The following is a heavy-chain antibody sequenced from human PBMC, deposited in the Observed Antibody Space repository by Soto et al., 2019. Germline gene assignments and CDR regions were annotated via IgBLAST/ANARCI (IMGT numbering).Heavy chain of an antibody. CDR3: ARSYYYETTGYYPLDY. V-gene: IGHV4-59*01. CDR1: GGYISNYD. J-gene: IGHJ4*02. CDR2: IYYTGST. Sequence: SETLSLTCTVSGGYISNYDWSWIRQPPGKGLEWIGYIYYTGSTNYNPSLKSRVTISLDTSKNQFSLKLSSVTAADTAVFYCARSYYYETTGYYPLDYWGQGTLVTVSS. D-gene: IGHD3-22*01.